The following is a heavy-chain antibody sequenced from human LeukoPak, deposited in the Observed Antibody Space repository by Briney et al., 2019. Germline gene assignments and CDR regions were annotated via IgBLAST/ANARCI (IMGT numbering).Heavy chain of an antibody. Sequence: PGTSLRLSCAASGFIFSSHGMHWVRQAPGKGLEWVAVISYDGGKEYYADSVKGRFTTSRDNSRNTLYLQMNSLRTDDTAVYYCARDISGYYSFDYWGKGTLVTVS. CDR3: ARDISGYYSFDY. V-gene: IGHV3-30*19. J-gene: IGHJ4*02. CDR2: ISYDGGKE. CDR1: GFIFSSHG. D-gene: IGHD3-22*01.